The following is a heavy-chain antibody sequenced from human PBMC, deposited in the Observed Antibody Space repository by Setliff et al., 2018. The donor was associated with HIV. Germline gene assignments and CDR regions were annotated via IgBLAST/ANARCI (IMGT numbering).Heavy chain of an antibody. J-gene: IGHJ5*02. Sequence: ASVKVSCKASGYTFLNYGVSWVRQAPGQGLEWMGWIGSYSGYTIYAQKFQDRLTMTTDTSTTTASMELRSLRSDDTAVYYCVRGHCNSDKCWYTWFDPWGQGTLVTVSS. D-gene: IGHD2-2*01. CDR2: IGSYSGYT. CDR3: VRGHCNSDKCWYTWFDP. CDR1: GYTFLNYG. V-gene: IGHV1-18*01.